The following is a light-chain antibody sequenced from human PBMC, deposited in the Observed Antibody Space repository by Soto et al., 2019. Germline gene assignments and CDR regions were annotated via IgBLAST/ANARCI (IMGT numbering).Light chain of an antibody. CDR2: SDN. CDR3: AAWDVSLVV. CDR1: SCNIGSNT. J-gene: IGLJ2*01. V-gene: IGLV1-44*01. Sequence: QSVLTQPPSASGTPGQRVTISCSGSSCNIGSNTVIWYQQLPGAAPKLLIYSDNQRPSVVPDRFSCSKSGTSASLAISGLQAEEEADYYCAAWDVSLVVFGGGTKLTVL.